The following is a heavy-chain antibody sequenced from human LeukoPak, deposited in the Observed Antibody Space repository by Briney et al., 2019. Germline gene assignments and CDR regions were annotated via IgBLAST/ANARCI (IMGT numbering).Heavy chain of an antibody. J-gene: IGHJ4*02. CDR2: ISGSGDNT. CDR1: GFTFSSYA. V-gene: IGHV3-23*01. CDR3: ARSKSDYFDY. Sequence: GGSLRLSCAASGFTFSSYAMSWVRQVPGKGLEWVSVISGSGDNTYYADSVKGRFTISRDTSKNTLYLQMNSLRAEDTAVYYCARSKSDYFDYWGQGTLVTVSS.